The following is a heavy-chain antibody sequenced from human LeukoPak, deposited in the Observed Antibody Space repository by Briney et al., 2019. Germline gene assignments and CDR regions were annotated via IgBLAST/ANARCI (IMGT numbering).Heavy chain of an antibody. CDR2: ISGSGGST. CDR1: GFTFSSYA. CDR3: AKALNYDSSAKTAYFDY. Sequence: SGGSLRLSCAASGFTFSSYAMSWVRQAPGKGLEWVSAISGSGGSTYYADSVKGRFTISRDNSKNTLYLQMNSLRAEDTAVYYCAKALNYDSSAKTAYFDYWGQGTLVTVSS. V-gene: IGHV3-23*01. D-gene: IGHD3-22*01. J-gene: IGHJ4*02.